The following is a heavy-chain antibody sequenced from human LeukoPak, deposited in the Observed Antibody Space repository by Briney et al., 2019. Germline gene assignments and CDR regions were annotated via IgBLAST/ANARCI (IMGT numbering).Heavy chain of an antibody. CDR3: TRAKSWLPFDF. CDR2: IYHSGST. Sequence: SSGTLSLTCAVSGGSISSSNWWSWVRQPPGKGLEWIGEIYHSGSTNYNPSLKSRVTISVDTSKNQFSLKLSSVTAADTAVYFCTRAKSWLPFDFWGQGTLVTVSS. CDR1: GGSISSSNW. J-gene: IGHJ4*02. D-gene: IGHD5-24*01. V-gene: IGHV4-4*02.